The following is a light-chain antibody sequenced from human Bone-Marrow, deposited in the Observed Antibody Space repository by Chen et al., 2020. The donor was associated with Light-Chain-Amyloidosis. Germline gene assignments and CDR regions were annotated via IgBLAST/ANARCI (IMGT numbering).Light chain of an antibody. CDR2: EVT. Sequence: QSALTQPASVSGSPGQSITISCTGTSSDVGGDNHVSWYQQHPDKAPKLMIYEVTNRPSWVPDRFSGSKSDTTASLTISGLQTEDEADYFCSEYTMTNTLVFGSGTRVTVL. J-gene: IGLJ1*01. CDR3: SEYTMTNTLV. V-gene: IGLV2-14*01. CDR1: SSDVGGDNH.